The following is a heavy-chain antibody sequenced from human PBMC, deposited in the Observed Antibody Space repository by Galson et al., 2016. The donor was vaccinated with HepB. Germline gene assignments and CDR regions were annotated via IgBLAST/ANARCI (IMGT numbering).Heavy chain of an antibody. CDR3: ARSNYHDTGRAFDI. CDR2: TYYSGNA. Sequence: TLSLTCTVSGGSINSLGHYWTWIRQNPEKGLQWIGYTYYSGNAHYNPSLKSRVIISIDTSKNQFSLKLSSVTAADTAVYFCARSNYHDTGRAFDIWGQGTVITVSS. J-gene: IGHJ3*02. V-gene: IGHV4-31*03. D-gene: IGHD3-22*01. CDR1: GGSINSLGHY.